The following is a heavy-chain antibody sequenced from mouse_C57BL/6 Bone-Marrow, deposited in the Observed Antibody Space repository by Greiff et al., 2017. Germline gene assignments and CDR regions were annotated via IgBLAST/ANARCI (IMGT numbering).Heavy chain of an antibody. D-gene: IGHD2-4*01. Sequence: QVQLKQPGAELVKPGASVKLSCKASGYTFTSYWMPWVQQRPGRGLEWIGRIDPNSGGTKYNEKFKSKATLTVDKPSSTAYMQLSSLTSEGSAVYYCARGGDYDAWFAYWGQGTLVTVSA. CDR1: GYTFTSYW. V-gene: IGHV1-72*01. CDR2: IDPNSGGT. CDR3: ARGGDYDAWFAY. J-gene: IGHJ3*01.